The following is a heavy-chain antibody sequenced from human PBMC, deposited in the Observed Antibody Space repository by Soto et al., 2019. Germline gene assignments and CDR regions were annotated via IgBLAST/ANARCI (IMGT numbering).Heavy chain of an antibody. V-gene: IGHV1-24*01. CDR2: FDPEDGET. CDR3: ATSDLGRYSFRGRNWFDS. D-gene: IGHD5-18*01. CDR1: GYTLTELS. Sequence: ASVQVSCKVSGYTLTELSMHWVRQAPGKGLEWMGGFDPEDGETIYAQKFQGRVTMTEDTSTDTAYMELSSLRSEDTAVYYCATSDLGRYSFRGRNWFDSWGQGNLVTV. J-gene: IGHJ5*01.